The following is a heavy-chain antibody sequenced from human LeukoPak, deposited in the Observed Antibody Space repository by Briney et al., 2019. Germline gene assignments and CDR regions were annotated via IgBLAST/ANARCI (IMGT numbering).Heavy chain of an antibody. J-gene: IGHJ3*02. D-gene: IGHD4-23*01. CDR3: ASHDYGGNARANAFDI. CDR2: IIPILGIA. V-gene: IGHV1-69*02. CDR1: GCSFSSYT. Sequence: SVKVCFKGSGCSFSSYTISRVREPPGPGLGWVGGIIPILGIANYAQKFQGKVTITADKYTSTAYMELSSLRSEDTAVYYCASHDYGGNARANAFDIWGQGTMVTVSS.